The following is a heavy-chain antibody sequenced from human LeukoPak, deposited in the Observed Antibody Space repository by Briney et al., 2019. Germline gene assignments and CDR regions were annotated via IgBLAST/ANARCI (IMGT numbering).Heavy chain of an antibody. CDR3: ARDSPNWNYFDY. J-gene: IGHJ4*02. CDR2: IYYSGST. V-gene: IGHV4-39*07. Sequence: SETLSLTCTVSGGSISSSSYYWGWIRQPPGKGLEWIGSIYYSGSTYYNPSLKSRVTISVDTSKNQFSLKLSSVTAADTAVYYCARDSPNWNYFDYWGQGTLVTVSS. D-gene: IGHD3-3*01. CDR1: GGSISSSSYY.